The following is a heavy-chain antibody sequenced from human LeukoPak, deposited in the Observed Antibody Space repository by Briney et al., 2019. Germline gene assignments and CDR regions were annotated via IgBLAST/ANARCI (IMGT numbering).Heavy chain of an antibody. CDR1: GFTFRSYS. CDR3: ARGGHRQKEF. Sequence: GGSLRLSWAASGFTFRSYSMNWVRQAPGKGLEWVSSISSSSSYIYYADSVKGRFTISRDNAKNSLYLQMNSLRAEDTAVYYCARGGHRQKEFWGQGTLVTVSS. D-gene: IGHD3-10*01. V-gene: IGHV3-21*01. CDR2: ISSSSSYI. J-gene: IGHJ4*02.